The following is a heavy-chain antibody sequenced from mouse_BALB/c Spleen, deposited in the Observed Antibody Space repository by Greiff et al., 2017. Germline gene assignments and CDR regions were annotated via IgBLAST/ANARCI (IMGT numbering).Heavy chain of an antibody. CDR3: ARTRDGYYDYAMDY. Sequence: VQLQQSGPELVKPGASVKMSCKASGYTFPSYVMHWVKQKPGQGLEWIGYINPYNDGTKYNEKFKGKATLTSDKSSSTAYMELSSLTSEDSAVYYCARTRDGYYDYAMDYWGQGTSVTVSS. J-gene: IGHJ4*01. V-gene: IGHV1-14*01. CDR2: INPYNDGT. D-gene: IGHD2-3*01. CDR1: GYTFPSYV.